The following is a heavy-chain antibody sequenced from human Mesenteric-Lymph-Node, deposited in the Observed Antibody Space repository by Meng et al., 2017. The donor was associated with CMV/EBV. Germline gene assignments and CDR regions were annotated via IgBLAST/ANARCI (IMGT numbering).Heavy chain of an antibody. CDR1: GCSISSSNW. J-gene: IGHJ4*02. CDR3: AGKAARPYYFDY. V-gene: IGHV4-4*02. Sequence: CAFPGCSISSSNWWSWVRQPPGKGLEWIGKIYHSGSTNYNPSLKSRVTISVDKSKNQFSLKLSSVTAADTAVYYCAGKAARPYYFDYWGQGTLVTVSS. D-gene: IGHD6-6*01. CDR2: IYHSGST.